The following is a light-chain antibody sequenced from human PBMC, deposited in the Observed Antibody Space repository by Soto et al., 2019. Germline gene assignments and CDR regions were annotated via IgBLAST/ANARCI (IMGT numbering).Light chain of an antibody. J-gene: IGLJ3*02. CDR2: EAT. CDR3: CSFAGSNSWV. V-gene: IGLV2-23*01. CDR1: SSDVGTYDL. Sequence: QSALTQPASVSGSPGQSITISCTGSSSDVGTYDLVSWYQHHPGAAPKLMIYEATRRPSGISNRFFGSKSGNTASLTISGLQAEDEADYYCCSFAGSNSWVFGGGTQLTVL.